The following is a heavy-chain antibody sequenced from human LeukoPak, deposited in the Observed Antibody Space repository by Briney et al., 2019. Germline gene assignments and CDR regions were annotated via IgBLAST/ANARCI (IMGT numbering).Heavy chain of an antibody. Sequence: VASVKVSCKVSGYTLTELPMHWVRQAPGKGLEWMGGFDPEDGETIYAQKFQGRVTMTEDTSTDTAYMELSSLRSEDTAVYYCASLVIPIYYFDYWGQGTLVTVSS. CDR3: ASLVIPIYYFDY. J-gene: IGHJ4*02. D-gene: IGHD2-2*01. CDR2: FDPEDGET. V-gene: IGHV1-24*01. CDR1: GYTLTELP.